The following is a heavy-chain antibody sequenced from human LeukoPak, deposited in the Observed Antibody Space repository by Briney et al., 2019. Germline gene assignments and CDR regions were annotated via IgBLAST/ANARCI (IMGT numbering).Heavy chain of an antibody. CDR3: ARDVLAYCGGDCYSGYFDY. J-gene: IGHJ4*02. CDR1: GGSISSGNSY. CDR2: IYYSGST. V-gene: IGHV4-31*03. Sequence: PSETLSLTCTVSGGSISSGNSYWSWVRQHPDKGLEWIGYIYYSGSTYYNPSLKSRITISVDTSKNQFSLKLSSVTAADTAVYYCARDVLAYCGGDCYSGYFDYWGQGTLVTVSS. D-gene: IGHD2-21*02.